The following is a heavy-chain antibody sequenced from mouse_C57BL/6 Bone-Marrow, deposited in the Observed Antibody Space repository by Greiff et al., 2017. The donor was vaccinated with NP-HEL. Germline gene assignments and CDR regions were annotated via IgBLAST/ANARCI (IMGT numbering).Heavy chain of an antibody. V-gene: IGHV5-6*01. CDR1: GFTFSSYG. D-gene: IGHD2-4*01. CDR2: ISSGGSYP. Sequence: EVQLVESGGDLVKPGGSLKLSCAASGFTFSSYGMSWVRQTPDQRLEWVATISSGGSYPYYPDSVKGRFTISRDNAKNTLYLQMSSLKSEDTATDDCAIPYDYGFAWFAYWGQGTLVTVSA. CDR3: AIPYDYGFAWFAY. J-gene: IGHJ3*01.